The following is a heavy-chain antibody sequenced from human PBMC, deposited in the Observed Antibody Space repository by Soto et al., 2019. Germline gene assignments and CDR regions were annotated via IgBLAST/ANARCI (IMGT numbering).Heavy chain of an antibody. V-gene: IGHV4-39*01. J-gene: IGHJ4*02. CDR1: GDSIRSGTYS. Sequence: SETLCVTCTVSGDSIRSGTYSWDWLRQSPGKGLEWIGCFWSTGATYYNPSLKGRLTISLDTSKNQFSLNLNSVTAADTAVYFCARRPLAYFDYWGRGTQVTVSS. CDR3: ARRPLAYFDY. CDR2: FWSTGAT. D-gene: IGHD6-13*01.